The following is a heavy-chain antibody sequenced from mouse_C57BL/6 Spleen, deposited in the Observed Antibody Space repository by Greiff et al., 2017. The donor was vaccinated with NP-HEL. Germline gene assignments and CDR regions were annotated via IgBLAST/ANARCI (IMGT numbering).Heavy chain of an antibody. D-gene: IGHD4-1*01. Sequence: EVQVVESGGGLVKPGGSLKLSCAASGFTFSSYAMSWVRQTPEKRLEWVATISDGGSYTYYPDNVKGRFTISRDNAKNNLYLQMSHLKSEDTAMYYCARDRGLTGAYYFDYWGQGTTLTVSS. CDR3: ARDRGLTGAYYFDY. CDR1: GFTFSSYA. CDR2: ISDGGSYT. V-gene: IGHV5-4*01. J-gene: IGHJ2*01.